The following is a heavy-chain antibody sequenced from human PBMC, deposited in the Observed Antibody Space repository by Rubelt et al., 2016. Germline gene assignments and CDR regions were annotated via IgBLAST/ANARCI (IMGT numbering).Heavy chain of an antibody. CDR1: GGSFSGYY. J-gene: IGHJ6*02. Sequence: VQLQQWGAGLLKPSETLSLTCAVYGGSFSGYYWSWIRQTPGKGLEWVSLIYSTSDAYYTDSVRGRFTISRDNSKNTLYLHMNSRRPEDTAVYYCARGGDMDVWGQGTTVTVSS. CDR2: IYSTSDA. V-gene: IGHV3-66*03. D-gene: IGHD3-16*01. CDR3: ARGGDMDV.